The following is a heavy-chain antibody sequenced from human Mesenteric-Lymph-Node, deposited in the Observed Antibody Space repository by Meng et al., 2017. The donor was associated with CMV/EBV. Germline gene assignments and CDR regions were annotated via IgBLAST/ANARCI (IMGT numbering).Heavy chain of an antibody. CDR2: ISGSGTST. V-gene: IGHV3-23*01. D-gene: IGHD6-13*01. Sequence: FTFSSYAMSWVRQAPGKGLEWVSSISGSGTSTYYADSVRGRFTISRDNSKNTLYLQMNGLRAEDAAVYYCAKDRRAGYTSSANVFDIWGQGTMVTVSS. CDR3: AKDRRAGYTSSANVFDI. J-gene: IGHJ3*02. CDR1: FTFSSYA.